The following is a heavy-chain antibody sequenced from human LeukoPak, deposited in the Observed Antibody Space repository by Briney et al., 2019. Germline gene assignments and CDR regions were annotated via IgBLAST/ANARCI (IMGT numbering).Heavy chain of an antibody. Sequence: SVKVSCKASGGTFISYAISWVRQAPGQGLEWMGGIIPIFGTANYAQKFQGRVTITADESTSTAYTELNSLRSEDTAVYYCASSPIVVVPAAMSAYYYGMDVWGQGTTVTVSS. J-gene: IGHJ6*02. D-gene: IGHD2-2*01. CDR2: IIPIFGTA. V-gene: IGHV1-69*13. CDR3: ASSPIVVVPAAMSAYYYGMDV. CDR1: GGTFISYA.